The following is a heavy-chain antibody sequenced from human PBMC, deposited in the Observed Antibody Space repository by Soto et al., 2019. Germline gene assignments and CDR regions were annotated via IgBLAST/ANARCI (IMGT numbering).Heavy chain of an antibody. CDR2: ISYDGSNK. Sequence: GGSLRLSCAASGFTFSSYGMHWVRQAPGKGLEWVAVISYDGSNKYYADSVKGRFTIPRDNSKNTLYLQMNSLRAEDTAVYYCAKAPYYDILTGSYYYYYYGMDVWGQGTTVTVSS. CDR3: AKAPYYDILTGSYYYYYYGMDV. V-gene: IGHV3-30*18. D-gene: IGHD3-9*01. J-gene: IGHJ6*02. CDR1: GFTFSSYG.